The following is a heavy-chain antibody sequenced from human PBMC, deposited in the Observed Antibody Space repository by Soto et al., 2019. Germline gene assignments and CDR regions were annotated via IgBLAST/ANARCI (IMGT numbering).Heavy chain of an antibody. J-gene: IGHJ6*02. D-gene: IGHD3-22*01. CDR3: ARDLSGYYYDASYYGMDA. Sequence: GASVKVSCKASGYTFTSYAMHWVRQAPGQRLEWMGWINAGNGNTKYSQKFQGRVTITRDTSASTAYMELSSLRSEDTAVYYCARDLSGYYYDASYYGMDAWGQGTTVTVSS. CDR1: GYTFTSYA. CDR2: INAGNGNT. V-gene: IGHV1-3*01.